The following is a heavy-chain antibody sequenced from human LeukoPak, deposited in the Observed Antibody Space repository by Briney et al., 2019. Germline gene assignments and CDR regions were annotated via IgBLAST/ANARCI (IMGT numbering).Heavy chain of an antibody. J-gene: IGHJ4*02. CDR2: IYYSGST. CDR3: ARGVLMVHAIDN. Sequence: SETLSLTCTVSGGSISSGGYYWSWIRQHPGKGLEWIGYIYYSGSTYYNPSLKSRVTISVDTSKNQFSLKLSSVTAADTAVYYCARGVLMVHAIDNWGQGTLVTVSS. D-gene: IGHD2-8*01. V-gene: IGHV4-31*03. CDR1: GGSISSGGYY.